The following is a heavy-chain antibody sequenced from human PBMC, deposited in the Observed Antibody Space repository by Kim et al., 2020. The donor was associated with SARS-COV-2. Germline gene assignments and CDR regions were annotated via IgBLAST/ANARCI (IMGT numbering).Heavy chain of an antibody. J-gene: IGHJ4*01. D-gene: IGHD3-3*01. CDR3: AKGGDFVIFGVVPIDY. CDR1: GFTFDDYA. CDR2: ISWNSGSI. Sequence: GGSLRLSCAASGFTFDDYAMHWVRQAPGKGLEWVSGISWNSGSIGYADSVKGRFTISRDNAKNSLYLQMNSLRAEDTALYYCAKGGDFVIFGVVPIDYWG. V-gene: IGHV3-9*01.